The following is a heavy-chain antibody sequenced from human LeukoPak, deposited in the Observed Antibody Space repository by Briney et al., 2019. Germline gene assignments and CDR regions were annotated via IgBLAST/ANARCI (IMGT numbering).Heavy chain of an antibody. Sequence: SETLSLTCAVSGYSISSGYYWGWIRQPPGKGLEWIGSIYYSGSTYYNPSLKSRVTISVDTSKNQFSLKLSSVTAADTAVYYCARQVPAVIFDYWGQGTLVTVSS. CDR1: GYSISSGYY. D-gene: IGHD2-2*01. J-gene: IGHJ4*02. CDR3: ARQVPAVIFDY. CDR2: IYYSGST. V-gene: IGHV4-38-2*01.